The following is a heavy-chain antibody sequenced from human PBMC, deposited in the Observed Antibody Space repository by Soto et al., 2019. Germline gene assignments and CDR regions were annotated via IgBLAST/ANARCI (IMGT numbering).Heavy chain of an antibody. V-gene: IGHV3-23*01. Sequence: GGSLRLSCAASGFTFRSYAMSWVRQAPGKGLEWVSAISGSGGSTYYADSVKGRFTISRDNSKNTLYLQMNSLRAEDTAVYYCAKLSTNSGSYYYYGMDVWGQGTTVTVSS. CDR3: AKLSTNSGSYYYYGMDV. J-gene: IGHJ6*02. CDR1: GFTFRSYA. CDR2: ISGSGGST. D-gene: IGHD1-26*01.